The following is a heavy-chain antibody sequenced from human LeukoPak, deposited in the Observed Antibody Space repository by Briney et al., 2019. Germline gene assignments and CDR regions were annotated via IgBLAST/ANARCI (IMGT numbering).Heavy chain of an antibody. V-gene: IGHV4-34*01. CDR2: INHSGST. D-gene: IGHD3-10*01. Sequence: SETLSLTCTVSGGSIRSYYWSWIRQPPGKGLEWVGEINHSGSTNYNPSLKSRVTMSVDTSKNEFSLKMSSVTAADTAVYYCTRDSGTTGEVKFDPWGQGTLVAVSS. CDR3: TRDSGTTGEVKFDP. CDR1: GGSIRSYY. J-gene: IGHJ5*02.